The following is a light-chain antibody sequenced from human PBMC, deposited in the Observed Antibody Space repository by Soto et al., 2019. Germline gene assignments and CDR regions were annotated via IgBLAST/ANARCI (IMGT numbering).Light chain of an antibody. CDR3: QQDNNWPRT. CDR1: QSVSSN. J-gene: IGKJ1*01. Sequence: EIVMTQSPATLSASPGERATLSCRASQSVSSNLAWYQQKPGQAPRLLIYGASTRATGIPARFSGSRSGTESTLAISSLQSEDFAVYYCQQDNNWPRTFGQGTKVEIK. V-gene: IGKV3-15*01. CDR2: GAS.